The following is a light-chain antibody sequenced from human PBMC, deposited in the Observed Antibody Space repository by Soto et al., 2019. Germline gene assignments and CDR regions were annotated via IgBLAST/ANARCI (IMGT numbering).Light chain of an antibody. CDR2: EFS. Sequence: QSVLTQPASVSGSPGQSITISCTGTSSDVGDYDYVSWYQQYAGKAPKMMIYEFSNRPSGVSNRFSGSKSDNTASLTISGLQAEDEADYYCSSYRSSNTLLFGGGTKLTVL. J-gene: IGLJ2*01. CDR3: SSYRSSNTLL. CDR1: SSDVGDYDY. V-gene: IGLV2-14*01.